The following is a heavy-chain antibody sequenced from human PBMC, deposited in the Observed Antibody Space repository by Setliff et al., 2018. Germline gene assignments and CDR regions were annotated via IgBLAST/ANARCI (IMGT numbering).Heavy chain of an antibody. D-gene: IGHD6-19*01. CDR2: ISGYGSRT. V-gene: IGHV3-23*01. Sequence: ETLSLSCAASGFTFSSYAMTWVRQAPGKGLEWVSGISGYGSRTYYADSVKGRSTISRDNSQNTMYLQMNSLRAEDTAVYYCIRDTSGRDAFDIWGQGTMVTVSS. CDR3: IRDTSGRDAFDI. J-gene: IGHJ3*02. CDR1: GFTFSSYA.